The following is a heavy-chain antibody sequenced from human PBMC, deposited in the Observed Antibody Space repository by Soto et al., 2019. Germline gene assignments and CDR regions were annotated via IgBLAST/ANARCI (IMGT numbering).Heavy chain of an antibody. Sequence: QVQLQESGPGLVKPSETLSLTCTVSGGSIRGYYWSWIRQPPGKGLEFIGYIYYSGSTNYNPSLKSRVTMSVDTSKNQFSLKLSSVTAAGTAMYYCATSGWLVGLRFPWYFDVWGRGTLVGVSS. CDR1: GGSIRGYY. CDR3: ATSGWLVGLRFPWYFDV. J-gene: IGHJ2*01. D-gene: IGHD2-15*01. V-gene: IGHV4-59*01. CDR2: IYYSGST.